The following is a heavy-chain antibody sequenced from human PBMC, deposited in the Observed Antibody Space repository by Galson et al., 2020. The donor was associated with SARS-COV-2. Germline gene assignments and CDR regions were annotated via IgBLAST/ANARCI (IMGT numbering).Heavy chain of an antibody. Sequence: VGSLRFSCAASGFTFSCYGMYWVRQAPGKGLECVAIIWYDGSLKYYADSVKGRFSISRDNSKNTLYLQMNSLRAEDTAVYYCAKDSGFYYESNGRFDYWGQGTLVTVSS. CDR2: IWYDGSLK. D-gene: IGHD3-22*01. CDR1: GFTFSCYG. V-gene: IGHV3-33*06. CDR3: AKDSGFYYESNGRFDY. J-gene: IGHJ4*02.